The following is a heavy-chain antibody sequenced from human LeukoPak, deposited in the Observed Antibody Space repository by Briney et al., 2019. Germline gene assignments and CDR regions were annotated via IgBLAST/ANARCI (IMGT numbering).Heavy chain of an antibody. CDR2: ITWNSGSI. Sequence: PGRSLRPSCAASGFTFDDYAMHWVRQAPGKGLEWVSGITWNSGSIAYADSVKGRFTISRDNAKNSLYLQMNSLRAGDTALYYCAKDINYDSSGYYRDWGQGTLVTVSS. D-gene: IGHD3-22*01. CDR1: GFTFDDYA. CDR3: AKDINYDSSGYYRD. V-gene: IGHV3-9*01. J-gene: IGHJ4*02.